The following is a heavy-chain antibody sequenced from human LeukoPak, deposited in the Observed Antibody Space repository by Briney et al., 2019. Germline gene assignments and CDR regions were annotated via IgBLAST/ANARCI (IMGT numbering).Heavy chain of an antibody. CDR2: ISGSGGST. Sequence: GGSLRLSCAASGFTFRSYAMSWVRQAPGKGLEWVSAISGSGGSTYYADSVKGRFTISRDNSKNTLYLQMNSLRAEDTAVYYCAKADYCSGGSCYSYFDYWGQGTLVTVSS. CDR1: GFTFRSYA. D-gene: IGHD2-15*01. CDR3: AKADYCSGGSCYSYFDY. J-gene: IGHJ4*02. V-gene: IGHV3-23*01.